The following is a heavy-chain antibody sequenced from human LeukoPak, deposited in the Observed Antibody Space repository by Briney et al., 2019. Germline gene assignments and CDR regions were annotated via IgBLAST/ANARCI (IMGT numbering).Heavy chain of an antibody. D-gene: IGHD3-10*01. J-gene: IGHJ4*02. CDR2: IYSDGST. Sequence: GGSLRLSCAASGYTVSDKPMTWVRQAAGKGLEWVSVIYSDGSTYYSESVKGRFYISRDNSKNTLYLQMNSLGAEDTAVYYCARDRALFDYWGQGTLVTVSS. CDR3: ARDRALFDY. V-gene: IGHV3-66*01. CDR1: GYTVSDKP.